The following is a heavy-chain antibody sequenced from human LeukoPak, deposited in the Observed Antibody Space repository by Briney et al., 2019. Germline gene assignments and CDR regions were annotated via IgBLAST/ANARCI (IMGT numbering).Heavy chain of an antibody. CDR1: GFTFSNAW. CDR3: TTLYGSGSYY. D-gene: IGHD3-10*01. Sequence: GGSLTLSCPACGFTFSNAWMSWVRQAPGKGLAWVGQIKSKTDGGTTDSAAHVKGRFTISRDDSKNTLYLQMNSLKTEDTVVYYCTTLYGSGSYYWGQGTLVTVSS. J-gene: IGHJ4*02. CDR2: IKSKTDGGTT. V-gene: IGHV3-15*01.